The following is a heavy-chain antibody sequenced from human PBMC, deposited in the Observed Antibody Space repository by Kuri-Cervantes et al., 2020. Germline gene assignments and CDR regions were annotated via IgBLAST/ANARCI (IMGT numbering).Heavy chain of an antibody. V-gene: IGHV3-21*01. CDR3: ARDGKHTNSFDV. D-gene: IGHD1-26*01. Sequence: LTCAASGFAFSVYTMNWVRRTPGKGLEWVSSITSNGRYIFYADSMKGRFTISRDNAKNSLYLQMSSLRAEDTAIYYCARDGKHTNSFDVWGQGTMVTVSS. CDR2: ITSNGRYI. J-gene: IGHJ3*01. CDR1: GFAFSVYT.